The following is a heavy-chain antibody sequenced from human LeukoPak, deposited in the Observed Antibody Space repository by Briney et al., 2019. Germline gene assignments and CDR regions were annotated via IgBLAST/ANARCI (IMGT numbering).Heavy chain of an antibody. D-gene: IGHD3-22*01. Sequence: ASVKVSCKASGYTFTNYGISWVRQAPGQGLEWMGLISGYNGYTNYAQKFQGRVTMTTDTSTSTAYMELRSLRSDDTAVYYCARDGHRRYHYDSSGREDAFDIWGQGTMVTVSS. CDR3: ARDGHRRYHYDSSGREDAFDI. J-gene: IGHJ3*02. V-gene: IGHV1-18*01. CDR2: ISGYNGYT. CDR1: GYTFTNYG.